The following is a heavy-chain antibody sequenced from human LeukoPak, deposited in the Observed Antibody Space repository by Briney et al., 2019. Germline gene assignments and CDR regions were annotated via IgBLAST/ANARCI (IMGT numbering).Heavy chain of an antibody. J-gene: IGHJ4*02. CDR2: FSGGGGST. D-gene: IGHD2/OR15-2a*01. Sequence: GGSLRLSCAASGFTFSNYAMSWVRQAPGKGLEWVSAFSGGGGSTYYADSVKGRFAISRDNSKNTLYLQMNSLRAEDTAVYFCATSGLSRFGFWGQGTLVTVSS. CDR1: GFTFSNYA. CDR3: ATSGLSRFGF. V-gene: IGHV3-23*01.